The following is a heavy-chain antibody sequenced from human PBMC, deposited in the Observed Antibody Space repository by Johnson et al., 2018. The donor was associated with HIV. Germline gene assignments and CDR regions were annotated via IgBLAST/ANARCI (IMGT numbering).Heavy chain of an antibody. CDR1: GFTFSSYS. D-gene: IGHD4-11*01. CDR2: ISNDGRNK. CDR3: AKETRDSRSAFDI. J-gene: IGHJ3*02. Sequence: QVQLVESGGGVVQPGRSLRLSCAASGFTFSSYSMHWVRQAPGKGLEWVAGISNDGRNKYYADSVKGRFTISRDNSKNTLFLQMNSLRAEDTSVYYCAKETRDSRSAFDIWGQGTLVTVSS. V-gene: IGHV3-30-3*02.